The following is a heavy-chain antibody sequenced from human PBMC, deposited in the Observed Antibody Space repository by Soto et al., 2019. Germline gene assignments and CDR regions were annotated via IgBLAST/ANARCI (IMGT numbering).Heavy chain of an antibody. CDR2: ISYDGSNT. J-gene: IGHJ4*02. Sequence: QVQLVASGGGVVQPGRSLRLSCVASGFTFSSYGMHWVRQAPGKGLEWVAIISYDGSNTYYADSVKGRFTISRDNSKNKLYLQMNSLRAEDTSVYYCAKEGGLSGSYYIASSYYFDYWGQGTLVTVSS. D-gene: IGHD1-26*01. V-gene: IGHV3-30*18. CDR1: GFTFSSYG. CDR3: AKEGGLSGSYYIASSYYFDY.